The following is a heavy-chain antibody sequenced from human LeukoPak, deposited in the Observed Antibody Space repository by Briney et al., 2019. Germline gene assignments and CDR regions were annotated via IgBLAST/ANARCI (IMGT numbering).Heavy chain of an antibody. D-gene: IGHD1-26*01. CDR1: GYTFTSYG. CDR2: ISAYNGNT. CDR3: ARGRVKVELRDPNWFDP. Sequence: GASVKVSCKASGYTFTSYGISWVRQAPGQGLEWMGWISAYNGNTNYAQKLQGRVTMTTDTSTSTAYMELRSLRSDDTAVYYCARGRVKVELRDPNWFDPWGQGTLVTVSS. V-gene: IGHV1-18*01. J-gene: IGHJ5*02.